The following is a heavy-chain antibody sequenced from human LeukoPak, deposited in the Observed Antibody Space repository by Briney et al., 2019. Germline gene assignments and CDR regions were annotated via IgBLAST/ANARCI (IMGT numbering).Heavy chain of an antibody. V-gene: IGHV1-3*01. J-gene: IGHJ5*02. Sequence: ASVKVSCKASGYTFTSYGISWERQAPGQRLEWMGWINAGNGNTKYSQKFQGRVTVTRDTSASTAYMELSSLRSEDTAVYYCARGPDRGNWFDPWGQGTLVTVSS. CDR1: GYTFTSYG. CDR2: INAGNGNT. CDR3: ARGPDRGNWFDP.